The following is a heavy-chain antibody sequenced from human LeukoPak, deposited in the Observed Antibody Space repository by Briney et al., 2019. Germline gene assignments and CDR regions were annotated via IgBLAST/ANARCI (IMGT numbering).Heavy chain of an antibody. Sequence: SETLSLTCAVYGGSFSGYYWSWIRQPPGKGLEWIGEINHSGSTNYNPSLKSRVTISVDTSKNQFSLKPSSVTAADTAVYYCARRLTGKDYFDYWGQGTLVTVSS. J-gene: IGHJ4*02. V-gene: IGHV4-34*01. CDR3: ARRLTGKDYFDY. D-gene: IGHD3-10*01. CDR1: GGSFSGYY. CDR2: INHSGST.